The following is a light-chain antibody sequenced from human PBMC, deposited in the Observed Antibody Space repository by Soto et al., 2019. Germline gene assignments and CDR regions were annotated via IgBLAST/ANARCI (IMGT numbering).Light chain of an antibody. CDR3: QHYSLVWA. CDR1: QSISDR. Sequence: DIHMTQSPSTLSASVGDIFTITCRASQSISDRLAWYKRKPGKAPKLLIFDASSLESGVPSSFSGSASGTEFTLTISSMKPDDFATYYCQHYSLVWAFGQGTKVDIK. CDR2: DAS. J-gene: IGKJ1*01. V-gene: IGKV1-5*01.